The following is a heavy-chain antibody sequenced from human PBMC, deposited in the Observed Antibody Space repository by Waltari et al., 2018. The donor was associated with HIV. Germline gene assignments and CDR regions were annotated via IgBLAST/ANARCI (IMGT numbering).Heavy chain of an antibody. CDR2: VNPNSGNT. Sequence: QVHLVQSGPEVKRPGASVKISCKAYGYTFINFDVNWVRQAAGQGPEWLGGVNPNSGNTASPYIFEERVTMTRDVSTDSAYMEMSGLTPEDTAIYYWARNSSGKGNRYFYYGLDVWGQGTPVTVSS. J-gene: IGHJ6*02. D-gene: IGHD3-22*01. V-gene: IGHV1-8*02. CDR3: ARNSSGKGNRYFYYGLDV. CDR1: GYTFINFD.